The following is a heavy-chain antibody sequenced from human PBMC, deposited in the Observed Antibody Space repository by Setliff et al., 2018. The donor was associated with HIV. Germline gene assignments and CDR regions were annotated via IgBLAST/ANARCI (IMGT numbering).Heavy chain of an antibody. CDR1: GYSFTDYY. D-gene: IGHD3-22*01. J-gene: IGHJ4*02. CDR2: INPKSDGT. Sequence: EASVKVSCKASGYSFTDYYIHWVRQAPGQGLEWMGWINPKSDGTNYAQKFQGWITMTRDTSIGTAYMELSRLRSDDTAVYYCARGMDYYDTSGYYQYYLDYWGQGTLVTVSS. V-gene: IGHV1-2*04. CDR3: ARGMDYYDTSGYYQYYLDY.